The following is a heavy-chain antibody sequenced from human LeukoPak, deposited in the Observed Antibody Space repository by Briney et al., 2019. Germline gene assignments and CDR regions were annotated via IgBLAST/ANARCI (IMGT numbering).Heavy chain of an antibody. CDR1: GFTFSSYG. CDR3: AKKYCGGDCYLDGSDY. J-gene: IGHJ4*02. V-gene: IGHV3-30*18. CDR2: ISYDGSNK. Sequence: GRSLRLSCAASGFTFSSYGMHWVRQAPGKGLEWVAVISYDGSNKYYADSVKGRFTISRDNSKNTLYLQMSSLRAEDTAVYYCAKKYCGGDCYLDGSDYWGQGTLVTVSS. D-gene: IGHD2-21*02.